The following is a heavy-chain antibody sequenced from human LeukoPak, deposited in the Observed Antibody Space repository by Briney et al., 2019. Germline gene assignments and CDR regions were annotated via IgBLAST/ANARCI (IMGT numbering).Heavy chain of an antibody. CDR1: GGSFSGYY. V-gene: IGHV4-59*10. D-gene: IGHD5-12*01. J-gene: IGHJ3*02. CDR3: ARVSSGYGRAFDI. CDR2: IYTSGST. Sequence: SETLSLTCAVYGGSFSGYYWSWIRQPAGKGLEWIGRIYTSGSTNYNPSLKSRVTMSVDTSKNQFSLKLSSVTAADTAVYYCARVSSGYGRAFDIWGQGTMVTVSS.